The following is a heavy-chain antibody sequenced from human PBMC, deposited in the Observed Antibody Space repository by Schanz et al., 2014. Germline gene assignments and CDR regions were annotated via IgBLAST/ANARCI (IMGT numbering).Heavy chain of an antibody. V-gene: IGHV1-46*01. CDR1: GYTFTSYS. CDR2: INPSGGSP. D-gene: IGHD3-22*01. Sequence: QVQLVQSGTQVKKPGASVKVSCKASGYTFTSYSMHWVRQAPGQGREWMGMINPSGGSPTYAQKCQGRVTMARDKSTSTVYMEMSSLRSEDTAVYYCAREVGLYDRGWFDSWGQGTLVTVSS. CDR3: AREVGLYDRGWFDS. J-gene: IGHJ5*01.